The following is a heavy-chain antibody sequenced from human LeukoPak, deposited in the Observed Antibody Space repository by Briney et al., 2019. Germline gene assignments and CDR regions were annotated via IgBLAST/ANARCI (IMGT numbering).Heavy chain of an antibody. D-gene: IGHD3-22*01. Sequence: SETLSLTCTVSGGSISSYYWSWIRQPPGKGLEWIGYIYYSGSTNYNPSLKSRVTISVDTSKNQFSLKLSSATAADTAVYYCARDPTGYDSSGYWGQGTLVTVSS. CDR2: IYYSGST. J-gene: IGHJ4*02. CDR1: GGSISSYY. V-gene: IGHV4-59*12. CDR3: ARDPTGYDSSGY.